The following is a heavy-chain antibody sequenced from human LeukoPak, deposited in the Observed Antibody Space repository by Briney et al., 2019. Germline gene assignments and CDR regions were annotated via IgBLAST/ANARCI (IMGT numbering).Heavy chain of an antibody. CDR1: GFTFSSYG. D-gene: IGHD2-15*01. CDR3: AKDRSRDLVVGYNWYDP. Sequence: PGGSLRLSCAASGFTFSSYGMHWVRQAPGKGLGWVAFIRYDGSNKYYTDSVKGRFTISRDNSKNTLYLQMNSLRAEDTAVYYCAKDRSRDLVVGYNWYDPWGQGTLVIVSS. J-gene: IGHJ5*02. V-gene: IGHV3-30*02. CDR2: IRYDGSNK.